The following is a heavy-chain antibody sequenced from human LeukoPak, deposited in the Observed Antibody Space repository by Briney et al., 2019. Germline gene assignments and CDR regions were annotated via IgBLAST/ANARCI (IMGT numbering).Heavy chain of an antibody. V-gene: IGHV3-33*01. D-gene: IGHD5-18*01. CDR1: GFTFSNFG. CDR3: TTKRGYSYGYAD. Sequence: GGSLRLSCAASGFTFSNFGMHWVRQAPGKGLEWVAVIWYDGSSKKYADSVKGRFTISRDNSKNTLYLQMNSLRAEDTAVYYCTTKRGYSYGYADWGQGTLVTVSS. J-gene: IGHJ4*02. CDR2: IWYDGSSK.